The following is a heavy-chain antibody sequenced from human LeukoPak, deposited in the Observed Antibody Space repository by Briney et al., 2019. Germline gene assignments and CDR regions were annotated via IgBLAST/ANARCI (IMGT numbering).Heavy chain of an antibody. CDR1: GGSISSYY. CDR2: IYYSGST. J-gene: IGHJ6*03. Sequence: PSETLSLTCTVSGGSISSYYWSWIRQPPGKGLEWIGYIYYSGSTNYNPSLKSRVTISVDTSKNQFSLQLNSVTPEDMAVYYCARFLVGGIGYYYYYMDVWGKGTTVTVSS. V-gene: IGHV4-59*12. CDR3: ARFLVGGIGYYYYYMDV. D-gene: IGHD2-21*01.